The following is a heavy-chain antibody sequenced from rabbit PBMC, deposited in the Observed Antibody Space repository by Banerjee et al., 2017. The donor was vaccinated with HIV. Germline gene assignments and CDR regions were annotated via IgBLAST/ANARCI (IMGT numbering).Heavy chain of an antibody. Sequence: LEESGGGLVKPEGSLTLTCKASGFDFSSNAICWVRQAPGKGLEWIGTIYAGSSGSAYYASWVNGRFTISKTSSTTVALQMTSLTAADTATYFCARDLAGVIGWNFNFWGPGTLVTVS. D-gene: IGHD4-1*01. CDR2: IYAGSSGSA. J-gene: IGHJ4*01. V-gene: IGHV1S45*01. CDR3: ARDLAGVIGWNFNF. CDR1: GFDFSSNA.